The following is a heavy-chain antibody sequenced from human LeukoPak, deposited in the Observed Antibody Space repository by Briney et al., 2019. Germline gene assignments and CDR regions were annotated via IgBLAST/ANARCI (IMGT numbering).Heavy chain of an antibody. CDR1: GYTFTGYY. CDR2: INPNSGGT. Sequence: ASVKVSCKASGYTFTGYYIHWVRQAPGQGLEWMGWINPNSGGTNYAQKFQGRVTMTRDTSISTAYMELSRLRSDDTAVYYCARHVRGSGYSYGGFDPWGQGTLVTVSS. CDR3: ARHVRGSGYSYGGFDP. J-gene: IGHJ5*02. V-gene: IGHV1-2*02. D-gene: IGHD5-18*01.